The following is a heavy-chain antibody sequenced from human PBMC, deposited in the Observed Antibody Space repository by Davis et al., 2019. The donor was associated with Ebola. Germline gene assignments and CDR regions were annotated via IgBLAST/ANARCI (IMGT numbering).Heavy chain of an antibody. CDR2: INHSGST. CDR1: GFSFTNYA. CDR3: ARGRFLEWLFAGGY. Sequence: MPGGSLRLSCAASGFSFTNYAMSWIRQPPGKGLEWIGEINHSGSTNYNPSLKSRVTISVDTSKNQFSLKLSSVTAADTAVYYCARGRFLEWLFAGGYWGQGTLVTVSS. J-gene: IGHJ4*02. D-gene: IGHD3-3*01. V-gene: IGHV4-34*01.